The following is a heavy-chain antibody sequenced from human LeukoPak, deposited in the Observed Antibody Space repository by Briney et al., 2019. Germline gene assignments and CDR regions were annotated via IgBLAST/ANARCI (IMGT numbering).Heavy chain of an antibody. CDR1: GFTVSSNY. V-gene: IGHV3-53*05. CDR3: AKGYSSSWELNWFDP. CDR2: IYSGGST. D-gene: IGHD6-13*01. J-gene: IGHJ5*02. Sequence: GGSLRLSCAASGFTVSSNYMSWVRQAPGKGLEWVSVIYSGGSTYYADSVKGRFTISRDNAKNSLYLQMSSLRAEDTAFYYCAKGYSSSWELNWFDPWGQGTLVTVSS.